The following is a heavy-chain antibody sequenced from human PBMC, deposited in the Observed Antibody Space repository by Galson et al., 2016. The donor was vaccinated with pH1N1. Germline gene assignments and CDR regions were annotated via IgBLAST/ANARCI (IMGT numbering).Heavy chain of an antibody. J-gene: IGHJ4*02. Sequence: SLRLSCAVSGFTFSSYAMTWVRHTPGKGLEWVSSISGSGDSTYYADSVKGRFTISRDTAKNSLFLQMSSLRPDDTAVYYCARVTSGGFGLVIIPFPYYFDYWGQGTLVTVSS. V-gene: IGHV3-23*01. CDR3: ARVTSGGFGLVIIPFPYYFDY. CDR1: GFTFSSYA. D-gene: IGHD3/OR15-3a*01. CDR2: ISGSGDST.